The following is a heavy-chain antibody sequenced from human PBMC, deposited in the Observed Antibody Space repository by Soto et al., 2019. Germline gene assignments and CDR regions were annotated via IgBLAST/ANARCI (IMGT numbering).Heavy chain of an antibody. D-gene: IGHD6-19*01. CDR3: ARDLAVAGTGYFDS. J-gene: IGHJ4*02. V-gene: IGHV4-59*01. CDR2: IYYSGST. CDR1: GGSISSYY. Sequence: LSLTCTVSGGSISSYYWSWIRQPPGKGLEWIGYIYYSGSTNYNPSLKSRVTISVDTSKNQFSLKVSSVTAADTAVYYCARDLAVAGTGYFDSWGQGTLVTVSS.